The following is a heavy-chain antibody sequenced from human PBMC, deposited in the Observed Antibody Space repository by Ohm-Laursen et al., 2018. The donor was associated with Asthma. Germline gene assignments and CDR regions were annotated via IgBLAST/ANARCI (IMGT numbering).Heavy chain of an antibody. CDR1: GFTFSSYS. J-gene: IGHJ4*02. CDR3: AKDVLGFVAAAQD. Sequence: SSLRLSCAASGFTFSSYSMNWVRQAPGKGLEWVAVISFDGSNKYYADSVKGRFTISRDNSKNTLYLQMNSLRAEDTAIYYCAKDVLGFVAAAQDWGQGTLVTVSS. V-gene: IGHV3-30*18. CDR2: ISFDGSNK. D-gene: IGHD6-13*01.